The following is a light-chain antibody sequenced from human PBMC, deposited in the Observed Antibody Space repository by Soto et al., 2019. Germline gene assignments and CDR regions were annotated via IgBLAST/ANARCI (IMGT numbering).Light chain of an antibody. CDR2: GAS. CDR3: HHYAST. J-gene: IGKJ1*01. CDR1: QSVTSTY. V-gene: IGKV3-20*01. Sequence: DIVLTQSPGTLSLSPGERATLSCRASQSVTSTYLAWYQQKPGQAPRLLIYGASSRATGVPDRFSGSGSGTDFTLTISRLEPEDFAVYFCHHYASTFGQGTKVDIK.